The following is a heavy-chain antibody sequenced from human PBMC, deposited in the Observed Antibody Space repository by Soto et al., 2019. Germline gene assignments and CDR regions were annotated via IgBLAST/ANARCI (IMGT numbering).Heavy chain of an antibody. J-gene: IGHJ4*02. Sequence: QVQLQQWGAGLLNPSETLSLTCAVYGGSFSGYYWSWIRQPPGKGLEWIGEINHNGRVNYNPSLKIRVTISLYTSNKQCSLKVNSVTAADTAVYYCARRAPRDSSGHYFDYWGQGTLVTVSS. CDR2: INHNGRV. V-gene: IGHV4-34*01. CDR1: GGSFSGYY. CDR3: ARRAPRDSSGHYFDY. D-gene: IGHD3-22*01.